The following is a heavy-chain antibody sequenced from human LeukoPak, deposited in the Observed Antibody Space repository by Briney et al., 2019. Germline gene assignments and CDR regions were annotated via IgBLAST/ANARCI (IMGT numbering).Heavy chain of an antibody. CDR1: GFTFDDYG. D-gene: IGHD2-2*01. J-gene: IGHJ4*02. CDR2: INWNGGST. Sequence: GGSLRLSCAASGFTFDDYGMSWVRQAPGKGLEWVSGINWNGGSTGYADSVKGRFTISRDNAKNSLYLQMNSLRAEDTALYYCARDDDPAAANEGVDYWGQGTLVTVSS. CDR3: ARDDDPAAANEGVDY. V-gene: IGHV3-20*04.